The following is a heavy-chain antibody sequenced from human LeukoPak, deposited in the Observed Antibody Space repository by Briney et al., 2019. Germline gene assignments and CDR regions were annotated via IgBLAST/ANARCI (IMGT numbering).Heavy chain of an antibody. J-gene: IGHJ4*02. CDR2: IYHSGST. D-gene: IGHD3-10*01. V-gene: IGHV4-38-2*02. Sequence: SETLSLTCTVSGYSISSGYYWGWIRQPPGKGLEWIGSIYHSGSTYYNPSLKSRVTISVDTSKNQFSLKLSSVTAADTAVHCCASPRVGYYGSGSPYFDYWGQGTLVTVSS. CDR1: GYSISSGYY. CDR3: ASPRVGYYGSGSPYFDY.